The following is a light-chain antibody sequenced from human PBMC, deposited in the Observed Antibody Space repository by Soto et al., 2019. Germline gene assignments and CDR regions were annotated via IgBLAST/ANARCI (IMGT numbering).Light chain of an antibody. V-gene: IGKV3-20*01. J-gene: IGKJ3*01. CDR2: GAS. CDR1: QSVSSSY. CDR3: QQYGSSPQLT. Sequence: EIVLTQSPGTLSLSPGESATLSCRASQSVSSSYLAWYQQRPGQAPRLLIYGASSRATGNPDRFSGSGSGTDFTLTISRLEPEDFAVYYCQQYGSSPQLTFGPGTKVDIK.